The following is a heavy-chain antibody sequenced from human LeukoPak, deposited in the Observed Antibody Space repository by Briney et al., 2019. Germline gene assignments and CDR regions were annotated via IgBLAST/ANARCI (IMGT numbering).Heavy chain of an antibody. CDR3: AKDNEGGSYSFGAFDI. V-gene: IGHV3-9*03. CDR2: INWNSGTI. CDR1: GFTFDDYA. Sequence: GRSPRLSCAASGFTFDDYAMHWVRQAPGKGLEWVSGINWNSGTIDYADSVKGRFTISRDNAKNSLYLQMNSLRIEDMALYYCAKDNEGGSYSFGAFDIWGQGTMVTVSS. D-gene: IGHD1-26*01. J-gene: IGHJ3*02.